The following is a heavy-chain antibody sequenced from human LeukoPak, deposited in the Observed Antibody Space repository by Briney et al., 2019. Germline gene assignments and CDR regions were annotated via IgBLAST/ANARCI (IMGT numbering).Heavy chain of an antibody. V-gene: IGHV4-59*01. D-gene: IGHD2-2*01. CDR1: GGSISSYY. Sequence: SETLSLTCTVSGGSISSYYWSWIRQPPGKGLEWIGYIYYSGSTNYNPSLKSRVTKSVDTSKNQFSLKLSSVTAADTAVYYCARDHCSSTSCYFDDWGQGTLVTVSS. J-gene: IGHJ4*02. CDR2: IYYSGST. CDR3: ARDHCSSTSCYFDD.